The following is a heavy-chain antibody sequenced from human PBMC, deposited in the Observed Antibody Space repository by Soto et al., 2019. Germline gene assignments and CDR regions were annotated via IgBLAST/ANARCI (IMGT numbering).Heavy chain of an antibody. Sequence: GWSLRLSCAASGFTFSSYAMNWVRQAPGKGLEWVSAISGSGGSTYYAESVKGRFTISRDNSKNTLYLQMNSLRAEDTAVYYCAKHIVVVVAATGDWFDPWGQGTLVTVSS. D-gene: IGHD2-15*01. CDR2: ISGSGGST. CDR1: GFTFSSYA. J-gene: IGHJ5*02. V-gene: IGHV3-23*01. CDR3: AKHIVVVVAATGDWFDP.